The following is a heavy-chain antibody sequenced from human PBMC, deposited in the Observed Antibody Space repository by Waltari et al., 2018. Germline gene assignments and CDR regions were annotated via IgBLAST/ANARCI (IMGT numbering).Heavy chain of an antibody. CDR2: IYSGGNT. J-gene: IGHJ6*02. Sequence: EVQLVETGGGVVQPGGSLRLSCAASGFAVSNNYMKWVRKAPGKGLEWVSLIYSGGNTYYADSVKGRFTITRDNSKNTLYLKMNSLRAEDSAVYYCARDGNGGGVWGRGTTVTVSS. CDR1: GFAVSNNY. D-gene: IGHD3-16*01. V-gene: IGHV3-66*01. CDR3: ARDGNGGGV.